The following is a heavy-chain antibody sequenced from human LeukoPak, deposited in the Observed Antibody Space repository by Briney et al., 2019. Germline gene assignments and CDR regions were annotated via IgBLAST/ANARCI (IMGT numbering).Heavy chain of an antibody. J-gene: IGHJ6*02. CDR1: GFTFRGYA. CDR3: AKDLNSYGYYYYGMDV. Sequence: GGSLRLSCAASGFTFRGYAMSWVRQARGKGLEWVSSISGSGGSTYYADSVKGRFTISRDNSKNTLYLQMNSLRAEDTAVYYCAKDLNSYGYYYYGMDVWGQGTTVTVSS. V-gene: IGHV3-23*01. CDR2: ISGSGGST. D-gene: IGHD5-18*01.